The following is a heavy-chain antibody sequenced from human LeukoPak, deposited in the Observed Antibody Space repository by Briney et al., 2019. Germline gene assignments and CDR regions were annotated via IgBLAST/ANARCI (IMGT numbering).Heavy chain of an antibody. J-gene: IGHJ4*02. CDR3: ARTGYNSAWNVYFDY. Sequence: SETLSLTCTVSGDSINDYYWSWIRQPPGKGLEWIGYIYYSGSTNYNPSLKSRVTISLETSKNQFSLNLTSVTAADTAVYYCARTGYNSAWNVYFDYWGQGTLVTVSS. CDR2: IYYSGST. V-gene: IGHV4-59*01. CDR1: GDSINDYY. D-gene: IGHD6-19*01.